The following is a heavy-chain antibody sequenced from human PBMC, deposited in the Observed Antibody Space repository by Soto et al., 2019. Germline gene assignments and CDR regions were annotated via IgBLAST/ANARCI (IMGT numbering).Heavy chain of an antibody. CDR3: ARMAVAGTRFDY. CDR2: IYHSGST. D-gene: IGHD6-19*01. V-gene: IGHV4-4*02. Sequence: QVQLQESGPGLVKPSGTLSLTCADSGGSISSNNWWSWVRQPPVKGLEWIGEIYHSGSTNYNPSTKTRLAISVNQSKIQFSLNLSSVTAAHTAVYYCARMAVAGTRFDYWGQGTLVTVSA. CDR1: GGSISSNNW. J-gene: IGHJ4*02.